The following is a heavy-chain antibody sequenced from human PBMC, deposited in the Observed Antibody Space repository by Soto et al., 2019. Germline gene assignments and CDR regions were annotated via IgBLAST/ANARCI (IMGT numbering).Heavy chain of an antibody. CDR3: ARSEWLVRVGAFDI. J-gene: IGHJ3*02. CDR1: GGSISSSSYY. V-gene: IGHV4-39*01. CDR2: IYYSGST. Sequence: PSETLSLTCTVSGGSISSSSYYWGWIRQPPGKGLEWIGSIYYSGSTYYNPSLKSRVTISVDTSKNQFSLKLSSVTAADTAVYYCARSEWLVRVGAFDIWGQGTMVTVSS. D-gene: IGHD6-19*01.